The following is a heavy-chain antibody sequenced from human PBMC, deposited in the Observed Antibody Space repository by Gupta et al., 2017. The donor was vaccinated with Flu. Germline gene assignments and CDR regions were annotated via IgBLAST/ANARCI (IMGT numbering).Heavy chain of an antibody. CDR1: GFTFSSYS. V-gene: IGHV3-21*01. CDR2: ISSSSSYI. J-gene: IGHJ6*02. CDR3: ARVFCSSTSCYPPYYYYYGMDV. D-gene: IGHD2-2*01. Sequence: ESGGGLVKPGGSLRLSCAASGFTFSSYSMNWVRQAPGKGLEWVSSISSSSSYIYYADSVKGRFTISRDNAKNSLYLQMNSLRAEDTAVYYCARVFCSSTSCYPPYYYYYGMDVWGQGTTVTVSS.